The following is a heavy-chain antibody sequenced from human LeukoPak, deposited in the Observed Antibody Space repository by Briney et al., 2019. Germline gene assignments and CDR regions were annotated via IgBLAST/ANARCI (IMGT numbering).Heavy chain of an antibody. V-gene: IGHV3-21*01. Sequence: GGSLRLSCAASGFTFSSYSMNWVRQAPGKGLEWVSSISSSSSYIYYADSVKGRFPISRDNAKNSLYLQMNSLRAEDAAVYYCAREYDYVWGSYRSYYFDYWGQGTLVTVSS. J-gene: IGHJ4*02. CDR2: ISSSSSYI. D-gene: IGHD3-16*02. CDR1: GFTFSSYS. CDR3: AREYDYVWGSYRSYYFDY.